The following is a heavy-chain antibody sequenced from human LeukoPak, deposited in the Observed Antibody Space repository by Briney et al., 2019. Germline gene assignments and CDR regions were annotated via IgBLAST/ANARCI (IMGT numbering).Heavy chain of an antibody. CDR1: GFTFSRYS. CDR2: ISSSSSYI. CDR3: AKGSGWEASYFYYYMDV. V-gene: IGHV3-21*01. Sequence: GGSLRLSCAASGFTFSRYSMNWVRQAPGKGLEWVSSISSSSSYIYYTDSVKGRFTISRDNAKNSLYLQMNSLRAEDTAVYFCAKGSGWEASYFYYYMDVWGKGTTVTISS. J-gene: IGHJ6*03. D-gene: IGHD1-26*01.